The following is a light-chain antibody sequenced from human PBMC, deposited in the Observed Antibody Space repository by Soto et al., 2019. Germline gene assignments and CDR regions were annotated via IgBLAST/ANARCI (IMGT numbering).Light chain of an antibody. V-gene: IGKV3-15*01. CDR2: GAS. CDR3: QQYNNWLQT. Sequence: IVMTQSPATLSVSPGEGATLSCRASQSIGTNLAWYQQKPGQAPRLLIYGASTRATGLPARFSGSGSGTEFTLTISSLQSEDLAVYYCQQYNNWLQTFGQGTRVEIK. CDR1: QSIGTN. J-gene: IGKJ1*01.